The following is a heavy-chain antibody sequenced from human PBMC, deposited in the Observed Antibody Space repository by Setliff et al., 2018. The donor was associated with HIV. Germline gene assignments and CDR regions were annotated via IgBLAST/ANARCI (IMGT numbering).Heavy chain of an antibody. J-gene: IGHJ6*03. CDR3: ARLGDNSDWRSNYFFYYMDV. D-gene: IGHD3-22*01. V-gene: IGHV4-39*01. Sequence: PSETLSLTCTVSGGSISSSSYYWGWIRQPPGKGLELIGNIYYTGNTNDNPSLKSRVTMSVDTSNNQFSLSLISMTAADSAVYYCARLGDNSDWRSNYFFYYMDVWGKGTTVTVSS. CDR1: GGSISSSSYY. CDR2: IYYTGNT.